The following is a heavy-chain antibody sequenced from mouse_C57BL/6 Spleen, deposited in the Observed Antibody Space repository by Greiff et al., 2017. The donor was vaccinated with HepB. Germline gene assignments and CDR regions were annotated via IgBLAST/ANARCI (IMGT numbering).Heavy chain of an antibody. CDR1: GYTFTDYY. J-gene: IGHJ2*01. D-gene: IGHD4-1*01. CDR2: IYPGSGNT. V-gene: IGHV1-76*01. CDR3: ARGDWDLFDY. Sequence: QVQLQQSGAELVRPGASVKLSCKASGYTFTDYYINWVKQRPGQGLEWIARIYPGSGNTYYNEKFKGKATLTAEKSSSTAYMQLSSLTSEDSAVYFCARGDWDLFDYWGQGTTLTVSS.